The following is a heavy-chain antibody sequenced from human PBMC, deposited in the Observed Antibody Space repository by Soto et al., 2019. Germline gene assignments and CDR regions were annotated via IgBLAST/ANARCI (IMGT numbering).Heavy chain of an antibody. J-gene: IGHJ6*03. CDR3: ARVGLYYYMDV. CDR1: GFTFSGYA. CDR2: IWYDGSNK. D-gene: IGHD3-16*01. V-gene: IGHV3-33*08. Sequence: GGSLRLSCVGSGFTFSGYAMTWVRQAPGKGLEWVAVIWYDGSNKYYADSVKGRFTISRDNSKNTLYLQMNSLRAEDTAVYYCARVGLYYYMDVWGKGTTVTVSS.